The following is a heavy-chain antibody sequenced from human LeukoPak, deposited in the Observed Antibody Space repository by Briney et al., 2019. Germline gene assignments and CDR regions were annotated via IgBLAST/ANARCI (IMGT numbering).Heavy chain of an antibody. Sequence: SVKVSCKASGGTFSSYAISWVRQAPGQGLEWMGGIIPIFGTANYAQKFQGRVTITADESTSTAYMELSSLRSEDTAVYYCARDLYCSSTSCGFDPWGQGTLVTVSS. V-gene: IGHV1-69*13. CDR2: IIPIFGTA. J-gene: IGHJ5*02. CDR1: GGTFSSYA. CDR3: ARDLYCSSTSCGFDP. D-gene: IGHD2-2*01.